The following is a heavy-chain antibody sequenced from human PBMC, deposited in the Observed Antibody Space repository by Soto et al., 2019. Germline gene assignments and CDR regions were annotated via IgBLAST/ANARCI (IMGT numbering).Heavy chain of an antibody. CDR3: ARDGVYDILTGYYPQDYGMDV. D-gene: IGHD3-9*01. CDR1: GGTFSSYA. J-gene: IGHJ6*02. Sequence: SGKVSCKASGGTFSSYAISWVRQAPGQGLEWMGGIIPIFGTANYAQKFQGRVTITADESTSTAYMELSSLRSEDTAVYYCARDGVYDILTGYYPQDYGMDVWGQGTTVTVSS. CDR2: IIPIFGTA. V-gene: IGHV1-69*13.